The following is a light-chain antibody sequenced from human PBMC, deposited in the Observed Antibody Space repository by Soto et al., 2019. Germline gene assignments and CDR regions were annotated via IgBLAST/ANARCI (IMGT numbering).Light chain of an antibody. CDR1: QSVSSY. CDR2: DAS. Sequence: EIVLTQSPATLSLSPGERATLSCRASQSVSSYLAWYQQKPGQAPRLLLYDASNRATGIPARFSGSGSGTDFTLTISSLEPEDFAVYYCQQRSNWPPYTFCQVTKLEIK. CDR3: QQRSNWPPYT. J-gene: IGKJ2*01. V-gene: IGKV3-11*01.